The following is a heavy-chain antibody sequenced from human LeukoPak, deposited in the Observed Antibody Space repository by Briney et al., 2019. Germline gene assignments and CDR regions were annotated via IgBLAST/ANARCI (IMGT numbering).Heavy chain of an antibody. CDR3: ASRGKLGSSYYMDV. CDR1: GYTFTSYG. Sequence: ASVKVSCKASGYTFTSYGISWVRQAPGQGLEWMGWISAYNGNTNYAQKLQGRVTMTTDASTSTAYMELRSLRSDDTAVYYCASRGKLGSSYYMDVWGKGTTVTVSS. J-gene: IGHJ6*03. V-gene: IGHV1-18*01. D-gene: IGHD4-23*01. CDR2: ISAYNGNT.